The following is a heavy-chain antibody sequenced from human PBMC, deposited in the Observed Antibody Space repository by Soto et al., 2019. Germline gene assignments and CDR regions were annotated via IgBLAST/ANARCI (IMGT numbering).Heavy chain of an antibody. CDR1: GYSFTHYW. CDR3: ARQYCRSTSCYIGWFDP. CDR2: IDPSDSYT. Sequence: GESLKISCKGSGYSFTHYWISWVRQMPGKGLAWMGRIDPSDSYTKHSPSFQGHVTISADKSISTAYLQWSSLKASDTAMYYCARQYCRSTSCYIGWFDPWGQGTLVTVSS. D-gene: IGHD2-2*02. V-gene: IGHV5-10-1*01. J-gene: IGHJ5*02.